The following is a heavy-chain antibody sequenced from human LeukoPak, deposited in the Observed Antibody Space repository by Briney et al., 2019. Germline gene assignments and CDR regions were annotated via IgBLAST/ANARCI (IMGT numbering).Heavy chain of an antibody. J-gene: IGHJ3*02. CDR1: GFTFSSNY. CDR3: AREAVVVTGRVGAFDI. CDR2: IYSGRST. Sequence: GGSLRLSCASSGFTFSSNYMSCVRQAPGKGLEWVSVIYSGRSTYNTDSVQSRFSISRDNSKNTLYLQMNSLRAEDTAVYYCAREAVVVTGRVGAFDIWGQGTMVTVSS. D-gene: IGHD2-21*02. V-gene: IGHV3-53*01.